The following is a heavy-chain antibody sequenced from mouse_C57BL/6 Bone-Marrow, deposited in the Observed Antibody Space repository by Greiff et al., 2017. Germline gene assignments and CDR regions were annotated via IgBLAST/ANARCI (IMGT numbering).Heavy chain of an antibody. V-gene: IGHV1-82*01. CDR2: IYPGDGDT. J-gene: IGHJ1*03. CDR3: AAPFFFDV. CDR1: GYAFSSSW. Sequence: VQLQQSGPELVKPGASVKISCKASGYAFSSSWMNWVKQRPGKGLEWIGRIYPGDGDTNYNGKFKGKATLTADKSSSTAYMQLSRLTSEDSAVYFCAAPFFFDVWGTGTTVTVSS.